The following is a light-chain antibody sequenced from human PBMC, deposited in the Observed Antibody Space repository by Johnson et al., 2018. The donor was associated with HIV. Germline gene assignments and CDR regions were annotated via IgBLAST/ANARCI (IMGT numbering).Light chain of an antibody. CDR1: SSNIGNNY. J-gene: IGLJ1*01. CDR3: GTLDISLSGHYV. Sequence: QSVLTQPPSVSVSPGQKVTISCSGSSSNIGNNYVSWYQQVPGAAPKLLIYDNNKRPSGIPDRFSGSKSGTSATLGITGLQTGDEADYYCGTLDISLSGHYVFGPGTEVTVL. V-gene: IGLV1-51*01. CDR2: DNN.